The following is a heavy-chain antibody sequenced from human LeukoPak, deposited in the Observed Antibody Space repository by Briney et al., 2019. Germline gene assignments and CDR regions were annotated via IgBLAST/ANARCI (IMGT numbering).Heavy chain of an antibody. Sequence: SETLSLTCTVSGGSISSGDYYWSWIRQPPGKGLEWIGYISYSGVSTYNPSLRSRVTISADTSKNQLSLNLSSVTAADTAVYFCARLPEGGYATSLGWLDPWGQGTRVTVSS. V-gene: IGHV4-61*08. J-gene: IGHJ5*02. CDR2: ISYSGVS. CDR3: ARLPEGGYATSLGWLDP. D-gene: IGHD5-24*01. CDR1: GGSISSGDYY.